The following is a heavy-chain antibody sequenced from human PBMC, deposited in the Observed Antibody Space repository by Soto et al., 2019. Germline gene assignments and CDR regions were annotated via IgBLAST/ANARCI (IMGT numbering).Heavy chain of an antibody. CDR1: GYTFTGYY. CDR2: INPNSGGT. V-gene: IGHV1-2*04. CDR3: ARDPVRRDGYNLGY. J-gene: IGHJ4*02. Sequence: ASVKVSCKASGYTFTGYYMHWVRQAPGQGLEWMGWINPNSGGTNYAQKFQGWATMTRDTSISTAYMELSRLRSDDTAVYYCARDPVRRDGYNLGYWGQGTLVTVYS. D-gene: IGHD5-12*01.